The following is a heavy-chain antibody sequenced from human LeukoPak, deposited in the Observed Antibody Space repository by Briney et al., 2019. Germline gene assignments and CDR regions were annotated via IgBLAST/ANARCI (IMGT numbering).Heavy chain of an antibody. CDR2: IWYDGSNK. CDR3: ARADRDYYYYYYMDV. J-gene: IGHJ6*03. CDR1: GFTFSSYG. Sequence: GGSLRLSCAASGFTFSSYGMHWVRQAPGKGLEWVAVIWYDGSNKYYADSVKGRFTISRDNSKNTLYLQMNSLRAEDTAVYYCARADRDYYYYYYMDVWGKGTTVTVSS. V-gene: IGHV3-33*01.